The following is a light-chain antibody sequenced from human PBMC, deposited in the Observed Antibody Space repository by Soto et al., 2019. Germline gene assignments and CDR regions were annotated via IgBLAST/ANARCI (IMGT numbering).Light chain of an antibody. Sequence: DLQMNQSPSSVTASVGDRVTITCRASQGISSWLAWYQQKPGKAPKLLISAASSLQSGVPSRFRGSGSGTDFTLTISSLQAEDVATYYCQQANSFPYTFGQGTKLEIK. V-gene: IGKV1-12*01. CDR1: QGISSW. J-gene: IGKJ2*01. CDR2: AAS. CDR3: QQANSFPYT.